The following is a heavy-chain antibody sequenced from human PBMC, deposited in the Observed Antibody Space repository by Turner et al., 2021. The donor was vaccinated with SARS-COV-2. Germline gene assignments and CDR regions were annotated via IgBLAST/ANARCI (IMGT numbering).Heavy chain of an antibody. Sequence: QLQLQASGPGLVKPSETLSLTCTVSGGSISSSNYYWGWIRQPPGKGLEWIGSIYYSGSTYYNPSLKSRVTISVDTSKNQFSLKLSSVTAADTAVYYCARLLNPGSYYYYYYGMDVWGQGTTVTVSS. CDR1: GGSISSSNYY. D-gene: IGHD3-10*01. V-gene: IGHV4-39*01. J-gene: IGHJ6*02. CDR3: ARLLNPGSYYYYYYGMDV. CDR2: IYYSGST.